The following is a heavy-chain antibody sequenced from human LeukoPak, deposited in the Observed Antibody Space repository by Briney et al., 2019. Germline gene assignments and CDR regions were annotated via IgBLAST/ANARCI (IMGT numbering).Heavy chain of an antibody. J-gene: IGHJ5*02. CDR1: GGSISGFF. Sequence: SETLSLTCTVSGGSISGFFWSWIRQSPGKGLEYIGCIYYSETTDYNPTLKSRVSMSVDTSKNQFFLNLTSVTAADTAIYYCARVGYGSGSWGWFDPWGQGTLVTASS. V-gene: IGHV4-59*01. D-gene: IGHD3-10*01. CDR2: IYYSETT. CDR3: ARVGYGSGSWGWFDP.